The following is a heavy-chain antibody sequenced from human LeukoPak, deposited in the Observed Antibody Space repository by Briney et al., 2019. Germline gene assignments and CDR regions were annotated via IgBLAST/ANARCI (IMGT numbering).Heavy chain of an antibody. CDR3: TNLPTY. Sequence: PGGSLRLSCAASGFTFSSYSMNWVRQAPGKGLEWVSVIYSDGSTFYADSVKGRFTISRDNSKNTLYLQMDSLRPEDTAVYYCTNLPTYWGQGTLVTVSS. J-gene: IGHJ4*02. CDR1: GFTFSSYS. CDR2: IYSDGST. V-gene: IGHV3-66*02.